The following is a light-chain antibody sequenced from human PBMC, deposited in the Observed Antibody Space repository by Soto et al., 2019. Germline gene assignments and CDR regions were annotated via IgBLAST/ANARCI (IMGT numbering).Light chain of an antibody. CDR3: QQRSNWPPGLT. CDR1: QSVSSY. CDR2: DAS. V-gene: IGKV3-11*01. J-gene: IGKJ4*01. Sequence: EIVLTQSPATLSLSPGERATLSCRASQSVSSYLAWYQQKPGQAPRLLIYDASNSATGIPARFSGSGSGTDFTLTISSLEPEDFAVYYFQQRSNWPPGLTFGGGTKVEIK.